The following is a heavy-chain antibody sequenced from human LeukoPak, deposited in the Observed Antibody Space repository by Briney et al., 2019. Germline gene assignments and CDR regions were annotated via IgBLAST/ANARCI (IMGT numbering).Heavy chain of an antibody. J-gene: IGHJ4*02. D-gene: IGHD3-10*01. CDR1: RYSFTSYW. V-gene: IGHV5-51*01. Sequence: GESLKISCKGSRYSFTSYWIGWVRQMPGRGLEWMGIIYPGDSDTRYSPSFQGQVTISADKSISTAYVQWSSLKVSDTAMYYCARLRGSGSYLVYYWGQGTLVTVSS. CDR3: ARLRGSGSYLVYY. CDR2: IYPGDSDT.